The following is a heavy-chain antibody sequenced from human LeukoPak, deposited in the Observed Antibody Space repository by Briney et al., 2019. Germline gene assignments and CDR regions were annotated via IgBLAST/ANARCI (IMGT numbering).Heavy chain of an antibody. J-gene: IGHJ4*02. Sequence: TGGSLRLSCAASGFTFSSYEMNWVRQAPGKGLEWVSSISGSGGSTYYADSVKGRFTISRDNSKNTLYLQMNSLRAEDTAIYYCAKYGLSTRGYYFDYWGQGTLVTVSS. CDR3: AKYGLSTRGYYFDY. CDR2: ISGSGGST. CDR1: GFTFSSYE. V-gene: IGHV3-23*01. D-gene: IGHD4-11*01.